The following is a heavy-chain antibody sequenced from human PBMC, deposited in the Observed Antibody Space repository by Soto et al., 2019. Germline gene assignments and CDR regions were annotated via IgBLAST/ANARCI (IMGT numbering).Heavy chain of an antibody. Sequence: ASVKVSCKASGYTFTGYYMHWVRQAPGQGLEWMGWINPNSGGTNYAQKFQGRVTMTRDTSISTAYMELSRLRSDDTAVYYCARADYDFWSGPFHYFDYWGQGTLVTAPQ. CDR3: ARADYDFWSGPFHYFDY. J-gene: IGHJ4*02. CDR1: GYTFTGYY. CDR2: INPNSGGT. V-gene: IGHV1-2*02. D-gene: IGHD3-3*01.